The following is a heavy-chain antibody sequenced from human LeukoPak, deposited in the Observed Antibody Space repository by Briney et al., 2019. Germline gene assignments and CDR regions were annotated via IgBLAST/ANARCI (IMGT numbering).Heavy chain of an antibody. J-gene: IGHJ4*02. CDR3: AKGPEIGVAPFHFDY. D-gene: IGHD6-13*01. V-gene: IGHV3-9*01. CDR2: ISWNSGSN. Sequence: GGSLRLSCAASGFSFDDYDRHWVRQAPGKGLEWVSGISWNSGSNGYAAFEKGRFTTSRAYAKNFLLQQMYGLRADDTALYYWAKGPEIGVAPFHFDYWGQGTLVTVSS. CDR1: GFSFDDYD.